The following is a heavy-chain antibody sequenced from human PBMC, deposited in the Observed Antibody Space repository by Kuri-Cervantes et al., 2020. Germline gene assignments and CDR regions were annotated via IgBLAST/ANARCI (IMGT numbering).Heavy chain of an antibody. Sequence: GESLKISCAASGFTFSTYSMNWVRQMPGKGLEWMGIIYPGDSDTRYSPSFQGQVTISADKSISTAYLQWNSLKASDTAMYYCARRMTYSGSCYFDYWGQGTLVTVSS. CDR2: IYPGDSDT. D-gene: IGHD1-26*01. J-gene: IGHJ4*02. V-gene: IGHV5-51*01. CDR3: ARRMTYSGSCYFDY. CDR1: GFTFSTYS.